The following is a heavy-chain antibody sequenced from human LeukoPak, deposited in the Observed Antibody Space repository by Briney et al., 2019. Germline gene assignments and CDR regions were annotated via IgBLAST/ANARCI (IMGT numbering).Heavy chain of an antibody. CDR2: IYSGGST. D-gene: IGHD3-10*01. CDR1: GFTVSSNY. J-gene: IGHJ3*02. CDR3: AREKSRLITMVRGVLHDAFDI. V-gene: IGHV3-53*01. Sequence: PGGSLRLSCAASGFTVSSNYMSWVRQAPGKGLEWVSVIYSGGSTYYADSVKGRFTISRDNSKNTLYLQMNSLRAEDTAVYYCAREKSRLITMVRGVLHDAFDIWGQGTMVTVSS.